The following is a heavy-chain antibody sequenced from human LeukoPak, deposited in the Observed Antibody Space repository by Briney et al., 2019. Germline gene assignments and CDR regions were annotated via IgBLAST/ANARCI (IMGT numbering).Heavy chain of an antibody. V-gene: IGHV3-23*01. J-gene: IGHJ4*02. CDR1: GFTFSSYS. Sequence: PGGSLSLSCAASGFTFSSYSMSWVRQAPGKGLEWVSAISVSGASTYYADSVKGRFTISRDNSENTLYLQMNSLRAEDTAVYYCAKGSSSGWPSHDYFNYLGQGTLVTVSS. D-gene: IGHD6-19*01. CDR2: ISVSGAST. CDR3: AKGSSSGWPSHDYFNY.